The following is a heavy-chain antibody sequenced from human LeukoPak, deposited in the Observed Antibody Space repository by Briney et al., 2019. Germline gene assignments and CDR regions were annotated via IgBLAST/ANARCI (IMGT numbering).Heavy chain of an antibody. J-gene: IGHJ4*02. CDR1: GYSISSGYY. D-gene: IGHD3-22*01. CDR3: ARTPLIHYYDSSGYLARPHFDY. CDR2: IYHSGST. V-gene: IGHV4-38-2*02. Sequence: PSETLSLTCTVSGYSISSGYYWGWIRQPPGKGLEWIGSIYHSGSTYHNPSLKSRVTISVDTSKNQFSLKLSSVTAADTAVYYCARTPLIHYYDSSGYLARPHFDYWGQGTLVTVSS.